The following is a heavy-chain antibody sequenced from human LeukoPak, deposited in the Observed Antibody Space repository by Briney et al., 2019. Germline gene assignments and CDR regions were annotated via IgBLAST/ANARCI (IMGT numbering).Heavy chain of an antibody. V-gene: IGHV3-49*03. Sequence: PGGSLRLSCTASGFTFGDFAVTWFRQAPGKGREWTAFIRTKAHGGTTEYAASVKGRFTISRDDSETIAYLQMNSLKTEDTAMYYCARTYYYASSGWKPDYWGQGTLVTVSS. CDR3: ARTYYYASSGWKPDY. J-gene: IGHJ4*02. D-gene: IGHD3-22*01. CDR1: GFTFGDFA. CDR2: IRTKAHGGTT.